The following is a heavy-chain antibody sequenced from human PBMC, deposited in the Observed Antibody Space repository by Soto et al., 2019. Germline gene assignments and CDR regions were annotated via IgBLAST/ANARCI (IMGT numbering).Heavy chain of an antibody. V-gene: IGHV4-39*01. Sequence: LSLTCTVSGGSISSGSYYWAWIRQPPGKGLEWIGSIYYSGNTYYNPSLRSRVSISVDTPQNQFSLKLTSVTAADTSVYYCARPFPFGVHVILNCFDPWGQGTLVTVSS. D-gene: IGHD3-3*01. J-gene: IGHJ5*02. CDR3: ARPFPFGVHVILNCFDP. CDR1: GGSISSGSYY. CDR2: IYYSGNT.